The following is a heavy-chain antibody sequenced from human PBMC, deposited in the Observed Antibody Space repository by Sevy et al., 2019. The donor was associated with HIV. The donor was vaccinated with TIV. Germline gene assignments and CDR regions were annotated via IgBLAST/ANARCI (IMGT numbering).Heavy chain of an antibody. CDR3: TAVGLRYFSGSSSYQGDWFDP. CDR2: FDPQYGET. D-gene: IGHD2-15*01. CDR1: GYTLTKLS. J-gene: IGHJ5*02. V-gene: IGHV1-24*01. Sequence: ASVKVSCKVSGYTLTKLSIHWVRQAPGKGLEWMGDFDPQYGETIYAQKFQGRLTMTEDTSPDTASMELSSLTPEDTAVYYCTAVGLRYFSGSSSYQGDWFDPWGQGTLVTVSS.